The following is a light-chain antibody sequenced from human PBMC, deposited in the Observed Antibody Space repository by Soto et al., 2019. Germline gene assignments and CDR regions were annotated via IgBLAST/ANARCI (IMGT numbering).Light chain of an antibody. CDR1: QSVSSN. Sequence: IVLAQSPATLSVTPMEIATPSVMGSQSVSSNLAWYQQKPGQAPRLLIYGASSRATGIPDRFSGSGSGTEFTLTISRLEPEDFAVYYCQQYGSTSWTFGQGTKVDI. CDR3: QQYGSTSWT. CDR2: GAS. V-gene: IGKV3-20*01. J-gene: IGKJ1*01.